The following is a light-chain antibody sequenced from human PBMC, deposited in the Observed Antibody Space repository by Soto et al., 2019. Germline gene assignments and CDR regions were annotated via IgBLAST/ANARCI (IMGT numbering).Light chain of an antibody. V-gene: IGLV2-14*01. CDR2: DVS. J-gene: IGLJ1*01. CDR3: SSYPSSSTRV. Sequence: SVLTQSASVSGSPGQSSTISCTGNSSDVGGYNYVSWYQQHPGKAPTLMIYDVSNRPSGVSNLFSCSRSGNTASLTISRLQAEYVADYYCSSYPSSSTRVFGTGTKVTVL. CDR1: SSDVGGYNY.